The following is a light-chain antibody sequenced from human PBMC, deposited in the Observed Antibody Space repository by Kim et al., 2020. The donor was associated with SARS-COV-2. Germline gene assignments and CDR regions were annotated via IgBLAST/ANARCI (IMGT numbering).Light chain of an antibody. CDR3: QSAYSSGTYKL. CDR2: KDS. Sequence: SYELTQPPSVSVSPGQTARITCSGDALPKQYAYWYQQKPGQAPVLVIYKDSERPSGIPERFSGSSSGTTVTLTISGVQAEDEADYYCQSAYSSGTYKLFG. CDR1: ALPKQY. J-gene: IGLJ2*01. V-gene: IGLV3-25*03.